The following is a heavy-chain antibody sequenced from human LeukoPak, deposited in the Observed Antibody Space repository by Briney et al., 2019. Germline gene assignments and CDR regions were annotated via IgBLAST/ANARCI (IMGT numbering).Heavy chain of an antibody. D-gene: IGHD3-10*01. J-gene: IGHJ4*02. Sequence: ASVKVSCKASGYTFTSYGISWVRQAPGQGLEWMGWIIAYNGNTNYAQTLQRRVTMTTDTSTSTAYMALRSLRSDDTAVYYCARAYYYGSGSSDYWGQGTLVTVSS. CDR2: IIAYNGNT. CDR3: ARAYYYGSGSSDY. V-gene: IGHV1-18*01. CDR1: GYTFTSYG.